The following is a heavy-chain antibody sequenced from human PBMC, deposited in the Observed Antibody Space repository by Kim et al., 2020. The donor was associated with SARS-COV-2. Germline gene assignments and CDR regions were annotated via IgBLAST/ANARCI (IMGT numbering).Heavy chain of an antibody. Sequence: GGSLRLSCAASGFTFSDYAMSWVRQAPGKGLEWVSSISGSGGTTYYADSVKGRFTISRDKSKNTLYLRMNSLRAEDTAIYYCAKVSSYSTIWRSPHFDY. CDR3: AKVSSYSTIWRSPHFDY. D-gene: IGHD2-8*01. J-gene: IGHJ4*01. V-gene: IGHV3-23*01. CDR1: GFTFSDYA. CDR2: ISGSGGTT.